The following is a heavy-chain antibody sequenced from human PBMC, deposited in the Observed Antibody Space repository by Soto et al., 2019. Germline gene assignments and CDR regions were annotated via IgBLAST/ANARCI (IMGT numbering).Heavy chain of an antibody. J-gene: IGHJ4*02. CDR3: ERPDNCGIDY. CDR2: INPSGGST. D-gene: IGHD1-20*01. Sequence: APVKVSCPSSGYGFTSYHMHWWRQAPGQGLEWMGMINPSGGSTSYAQKFLGRVTMTRDTSTTTVYMELSSLRSEDTAVYYCERPDNCGIDYRGKGTLGTV. CDR1: GYGFTSYH. V-gene: IGHV1-46*01.